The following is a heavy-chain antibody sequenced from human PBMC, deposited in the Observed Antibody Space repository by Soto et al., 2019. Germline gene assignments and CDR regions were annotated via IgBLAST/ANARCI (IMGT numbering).Heavy chain of an antibody. Sequence: QVQLVQSGAEVKKPGASVKVSCKASGYTFTSYGISWVRQAPGQGLEWMGWISAYNGNTNYAQKLQGRATMTTDTSTSTAYMELRSLRSDDTAVYYCARDRGRDCTNGVCYDYYYYGMDVWGQGTTVTVSS. J-gene: IGHJ6*02. D-gene: IGHD2-8*01. CDR1: GYTFTSYG. CDR3: ARDRGRDCTNGVCYDYYYYGMDV. CDR2: ISAYNGNT. V-gene: IGHV1-18*04.